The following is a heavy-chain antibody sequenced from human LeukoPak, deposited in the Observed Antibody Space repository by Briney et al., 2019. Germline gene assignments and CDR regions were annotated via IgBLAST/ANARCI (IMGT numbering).Heavy chain of an antibody. CDR1: GGSISSGGYS. V-gene: IGHV4-30-2*01. Sequence: PSETLSLTCAVSGGSISSGGYSWSWIRQPPGKGLEWIGYIYHSGSTYYNPSLKSRVTISVDTSKNQFSLKLNSVTAADTAVYYCARGYSSSWPNAFDYWGQGTLVTVSS. CDR2: IYHSGST. J-gene: IGHJ4*02. D-gene: IGHD6-13*01. CDR3: ARGYSSSWPNAFDY.